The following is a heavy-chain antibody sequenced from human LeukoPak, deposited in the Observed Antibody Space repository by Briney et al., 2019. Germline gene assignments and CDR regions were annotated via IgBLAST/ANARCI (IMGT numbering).Heavy chain of an antibody. J-gene: IGHJ5*02. CDR3: ARAHPRYSSSWYSNWFDP. CDR2: IYYSGST. V-gene: IGHV4-39*01. Sequence: PSETLSLTCTVSGGSISSSSYYWGWIRQPPGKGLEWIGSIYYSGSTYYNPSLKSRVTISVDTSKNQFSLKLSSVTAADTAVYYCARAHPRYSSSWYSNWFDPWGQGTLVTVSS. CDR1: GGSISSSSYY. D-gene: IGHD6-13*01.